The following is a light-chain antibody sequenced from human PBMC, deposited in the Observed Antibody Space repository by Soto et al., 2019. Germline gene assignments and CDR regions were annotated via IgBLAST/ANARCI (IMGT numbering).Light chain of an antibody. V-gene: IGLV2-14*01. J-gene: IGLJ1*01. CDR2: GVT. Sequence: QSALTQPASVSGSPGQSITISCTGISSDIGGYDYVSWYQHHPGKAPKFIIYGVTNRPSGVSHRFSGSKSANTASLTISGLQAEDEADYYCTSYTSSSTHVFGTGTKLTVL. CDR1: SSDIGGYDY. CDR3: TSYTSSSTHV.